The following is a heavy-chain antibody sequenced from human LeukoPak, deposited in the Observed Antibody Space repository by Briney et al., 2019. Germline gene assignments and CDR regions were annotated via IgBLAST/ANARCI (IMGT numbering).Heavy chain of an antibody. Sequence: SETLSHTCTVSGGSISSYYWSWIRQPPGKGLEWIGYIYYSGSTNYNPSLKGRVTISVDTSKNQFSLKLSSVTAADTAVYYCAKIGIAAAGTEWFDPWGQGTLVTVSS. D-gene: IGHD6-13*01. CDR3: AKIGIAAAGTEWFDP. CDR1: GGSISSYY. V-gene: IGHV4-59*08. CDR2: IYYSGST. J-gene: IGHJ5*02.